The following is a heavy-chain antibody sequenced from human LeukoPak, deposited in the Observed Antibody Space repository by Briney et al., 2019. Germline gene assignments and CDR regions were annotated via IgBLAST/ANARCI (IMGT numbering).Heavy chain of an antibody. CDR1: GFIFSNYA. CDR2: ISYEGSNK. D-gene: IGHD6-13*01. Sequence: PGGSLRLSCATSGFIFSNYAMHWVRQAPGKGLEWVAFISYEGSNKYYADSVKGRFTISRDDSKTTLYLQMNSLRAQDTAVYFCANDAAQQQLSNLFFGMDVLGQVNTVTVSS. J-gene: IGHJ6*02. CDR3: ANDAAQQQLSNLFFGMDV. V-gene: IGHV3-30-3*02.